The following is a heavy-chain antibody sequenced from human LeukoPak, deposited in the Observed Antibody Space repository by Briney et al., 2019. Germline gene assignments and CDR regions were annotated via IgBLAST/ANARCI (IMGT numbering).Heavy chain of an antibody. D-gene: IGHD6-13*01. CDR2: INHSGST. CDR1: GGSFSGYY. V-gene: IGHV4-34*01. CDR3: ARGERYSSSWYRVAYYYGMDV. Sequence: SETLSLTCAVYGGSFSGYYWSWIHQPPGKGLEWIGEINHSGSTNYNPSLKSRVTISVDTSKNQFSLKLSSVTAADTAVYYCARGERYSSSWYRVAYYYGMDVWGQGTTVTVSS. J-gene: IGHJ6*02.